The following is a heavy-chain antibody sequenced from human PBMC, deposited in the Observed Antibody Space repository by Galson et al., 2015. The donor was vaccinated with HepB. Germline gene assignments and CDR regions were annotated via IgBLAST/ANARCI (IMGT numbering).Heavy chain of an antibody. V-gene: IGHV1-24*01. CDR3: ATLTLYYYYGMDV. CDR2: FDPEDGET. J-gene: IGHJ6*02. D-gene: IGHD4/OR15-4a*01. Sequence: SVKVSCKVSGYTLTELSMHWVRQAPGKGLEWMGGFDPEDGETIYAQKFQGRVTMTEDASTGTAYMELSSLRSEDTAVYYCATLTLYYYYGMDVWGQGTTVTVSS. CDR1: GYTLTELS.